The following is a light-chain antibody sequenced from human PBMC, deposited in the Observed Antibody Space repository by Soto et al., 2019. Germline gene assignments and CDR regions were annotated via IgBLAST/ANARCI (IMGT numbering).Light chain of an antibody. CDR1: SNDVGGYDY. Sequence: QSALTQPASVSGSPGQSITISCTGTSNDVGGYDYVTWYQHHPGKAPKLMIYDVSNRPSGISDRFSASKSGNTASLTISGVQAEDEALYYCSSYTGRATRVFGGGNKLTVL. J-gene: IGLJ2*01. CDR3: SSYTGRATRV. V-gene: IGLV2-14*03. CDR2: DVS.